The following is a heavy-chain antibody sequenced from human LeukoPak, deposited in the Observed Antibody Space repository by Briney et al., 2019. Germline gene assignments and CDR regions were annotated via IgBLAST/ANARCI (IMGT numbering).Heavy chain of an antibody. CDR1: GFTFSSYE. V-gene: IGHV3-48*03. D-gene: IGHD5-18*01. Sequence: PGGSLRLSCAASGFTFSSYEMHWVRQAPGKGLEWISYISSSGSTIYYADSVKGRFTISRDIGKNSLYLQMNSLRAEDTAVYYCARVHYDTAMVDIDYWGQGTLVTVSS. J-gene: IGHJ4*02. CDR2: ISSSGSTI. CDR3: ARVHYDTAMVDIDY.